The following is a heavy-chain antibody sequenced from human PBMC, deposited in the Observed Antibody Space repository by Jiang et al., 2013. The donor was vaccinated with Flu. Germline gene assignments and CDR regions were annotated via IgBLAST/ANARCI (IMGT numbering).Heavy chain of an antibody. CDR1: GGSISSSSYY. J-gene: IGHJ4*02. CDR2: IYYSGST. D-gene: IGHD4-17*01. V-gene: IGHV4-39*07. CDR3: ARDSSYGDYPAAFDY. Sequence: GSGLVKPSETLSLTCTVSGGSISSSSYYWGWIRQPPGKGLEWIGSIYYSGSTYYNPSLKSRVTISVDTSKNQFSLKLSSVTAADTAVYYCARDSSYGDYPAAFDYWGQGTLVTVSS.